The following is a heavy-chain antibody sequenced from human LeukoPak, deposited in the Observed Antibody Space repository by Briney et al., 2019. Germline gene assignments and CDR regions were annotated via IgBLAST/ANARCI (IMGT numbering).Heavy chain of an antibody. CDR1: GYTFTSYY. V-gene: IGHV1-46*01. CDR2: INPSGGST. J-gene: IGHJ4*02. CDR3: ARLHNYYDSSGYFDY. D-gene: IGHD3-22*01. Sequence: ASVKVSCKASGYTFTSYYMHWVRQAPGQGLEWMGIINPSGGSTSYAQKFQGRVTMTRDTSTSTVYMELSSLRSEDTAVYYCARLHNYYDSSGYFDYWGQGTLVTVSS.